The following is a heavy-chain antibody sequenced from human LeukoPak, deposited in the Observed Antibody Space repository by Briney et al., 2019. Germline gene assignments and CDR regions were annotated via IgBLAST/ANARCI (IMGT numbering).Heavy chain of an antibody. CDR1: GYSFSSNW. CDR2: IYPGDSDT. J-gene: IGHJ4*02. Sequence: GESLKISCKGSGYSFSSNWIGWVRQMPGKGLEWMGIIYPGDSDTRFSPSFQGQVTISADKSISTAYLQWSSLKASDTAMYYCARQDAGSYGYFAHWGQGTLVTVSS. V-gene: IGHV5-51*01. CDR3: ARQDAGSYGYFAH. D-gene: IGHD5-18*01.